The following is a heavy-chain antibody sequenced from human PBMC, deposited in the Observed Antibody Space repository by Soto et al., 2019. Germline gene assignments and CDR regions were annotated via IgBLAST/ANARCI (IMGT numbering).Heavy chain of an antibody. CDR3: ATGGAGPAPFTWELPDH. D-gene: IGHD1-26*01. Sequence: QMQLVQSGAEVKKTGSSVKVSCKASGYTFPQHHLHWVRQAPGQALEWMGWITPFNGDVNYAQKFQERVTITRDRSLNTAYMEMSSLKSEDTAMYYCATGGAGPAPFTWELPDHWGQGTLVTVSS. V-gene: IGHV1-45*02. CDR2: ITPFNGDV. J-gene: IGHJ4*02. CDR1: GYTFPQHH.